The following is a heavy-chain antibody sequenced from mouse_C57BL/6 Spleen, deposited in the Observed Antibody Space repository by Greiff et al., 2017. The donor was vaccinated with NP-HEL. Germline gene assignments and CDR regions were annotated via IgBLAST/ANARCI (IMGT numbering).Heavy chain of an antibody. CDR1: GYTFTSYW. J-gene: IGHJ2*01. CDR3: TRNYGSSYRGYFDY. CDR2: IYPGNSDT. V-gene: IGHV1-5*01. D-gene: IGHD1-1*01. Sequence: EVQLQQSGTVLARPGASVKMSCKTSGYTFTSYWMHWVQQRPGQGLEWIGAIYPGNSDTSYNQKFKGKAKLTAVTSASTAYMELSSLTNEDSAVYYCTRNYGSSYRGYFDYWGQGTTLTVSS.